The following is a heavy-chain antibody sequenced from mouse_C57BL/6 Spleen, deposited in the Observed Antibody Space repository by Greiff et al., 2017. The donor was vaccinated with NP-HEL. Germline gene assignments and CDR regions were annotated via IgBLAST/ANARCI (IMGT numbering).Heavy chain of an antibody. V-gene: IGHV1-82*01. Sequence: VQLQQSGPELVKPGASVKISCKASGYAFSSSWMNWVKQRPGKGLEWIGRIYPGDGDTNYNGKFKGKATLTADKSSSTAYMQLSSLTSEDSAVYFCAREVSTTGTDYWGQGTTLTVSS. CDR2: IYPGDGDT. CDR1: GYAFSSSW. D-gene: IGHD4-1*01. CDR3: AREVSTTGTDY. J-gene: IGHJ2*01.